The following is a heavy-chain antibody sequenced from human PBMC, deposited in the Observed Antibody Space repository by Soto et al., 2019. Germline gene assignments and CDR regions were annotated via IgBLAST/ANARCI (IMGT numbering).Heavy chain of an antibody. CDR3: ARDFGFLGWELLESGQLFDY. J-gene: IGHJ4*02. Sequence: ASVKVSCKASGYTFTSYGISWVRQAPGQGLEWMGWISAYNGNTNYAQKLQGRVTMTTDTSTSTAYMELRSLRSDDTAVYYCARDFGFLGWELLESGQLFDYWGQGTLVTVSS. CDR1: GYTFTSYG. D-gene: IGHD1-26*01. V-gene: IGHV1-18*01. CDR2: ISAYNGNT.